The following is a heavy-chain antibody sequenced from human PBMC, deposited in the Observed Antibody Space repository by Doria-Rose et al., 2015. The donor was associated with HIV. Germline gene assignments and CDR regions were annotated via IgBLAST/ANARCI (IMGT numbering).Heavy chain of an antibody. J-gene: IGHJ4*02. D-gene: IGHD6-13*01. Sequence: QVTLKESGPVLVKPTETLTLTCTVSGVSLSSPGMGVSWIRQPPGKALEWLAQISSDDERSYKTSPKSRLTISMGTSKSQVVLTMTDMDPVDTATYYCARIKSSRWYHKYYFDFWGQGTLVIVSA. CDR1: GVSLSSPGMG. CDR2: ISSDDER. V-gene: IGHV2-26*01. CDR3: ARIKSSRWYHKYYFDF.